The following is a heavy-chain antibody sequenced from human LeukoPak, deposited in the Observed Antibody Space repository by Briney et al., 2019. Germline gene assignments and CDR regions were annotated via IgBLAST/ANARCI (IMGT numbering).Heavy chain of an antibody. J-gene: IGHJ4*02. CDR3: AGGKGGSGYYIDY. Sequence: GGSLRLSCAASGFTFRSNWMHWVRQVPGKGLVWVSRINTDGRRTGYADSVKGRFTISRDNAENTLYLQMNSLRAEATAIYSCAGGKGGSGYYIDYWGQGTLVTVSS. D-gene: IGHD3-3*01. CDR2: INTDGRRT. V-gene: IGHV3-74*01. CDR1: GFTFRSNW.